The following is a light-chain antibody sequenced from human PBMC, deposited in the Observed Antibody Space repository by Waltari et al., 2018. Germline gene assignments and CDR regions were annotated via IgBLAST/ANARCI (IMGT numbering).Light chain of an antibody. V-gene: IGLV7-43*01. CDR2: SAN. CDR1: TGAVTSGYF. CDR3: LLFYGGAYV. J-gene: IGLJ1*01. Sequence: QTVVTQEPSLTVSPGGTVTLTCASSTGAVTSGYFPTWFQQRPGKPPRSLIYSANNKRSWTPARFSGSLIGGKAALTLSGVQPEDEADYYCLLFYGGAYVFGTGTKLTVL.